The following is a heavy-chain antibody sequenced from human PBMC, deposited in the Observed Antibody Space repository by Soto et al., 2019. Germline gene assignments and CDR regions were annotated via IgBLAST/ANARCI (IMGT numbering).Heavy chain of an antibody. CDR2: INPNSGGT. V-gene: IGHV1-2*04. Sequence: GASVKVSCKASGYTFTGYYMHWVRQAPGQGLEWMGWINPNSGGTNYAQKFQGWVTMTRDTSISTAYMELSRLRSDDTAVYYCARSFDYYELEWLLYSGMDVWGQGTTVTVSS. CDR1: GYTFTGYY. D-gene: IGHD3-3*01. CDR3: ARSFDYYELEWLLYSGMDV. J-gene: IGHJ6*02.